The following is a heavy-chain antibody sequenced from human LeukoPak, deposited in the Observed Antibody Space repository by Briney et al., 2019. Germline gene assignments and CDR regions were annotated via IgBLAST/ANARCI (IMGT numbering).Heavy chain of an antibody. J-gene: IGHJ4*02. CDR1: GYTFTSYA. D-gene: IGHD1-26*01. CDR3: ARDSGSGSNDY. CDR2: ISAGNGNT. V-gene: IGHV1-3*01. Sequence: PRASVKVSCKASGYTFTSYAIHWVRQAPGQRLEWMGWISAGNGNTKYSQNFQGRVTFISNTSATTAFMELSSLRSEDAAVYYCARDSGSGSNDYWGQGTLVTVSS.